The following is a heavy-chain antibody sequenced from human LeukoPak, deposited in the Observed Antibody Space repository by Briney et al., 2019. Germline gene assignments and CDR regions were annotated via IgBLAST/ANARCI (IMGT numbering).Heavy chain of an antibody. CDR3: ARDRYGSFDY. V-gene: IGHV3-30*02. D-gene: IGHD3-10*01. Sequence: GGSLRLSCAASGFPFDDYGMSWVRQAPGKGLEWVAFIRYDGSNKYYADSVKGRFTISRDNAKNSLYLQMNSLRAEDTAVYYCARDRYGSFDYWGQGTLVTVSS. J-gene: IGHJ4*02. CDR1: GFPFDDYG. CDR2: IRYDGSNK.